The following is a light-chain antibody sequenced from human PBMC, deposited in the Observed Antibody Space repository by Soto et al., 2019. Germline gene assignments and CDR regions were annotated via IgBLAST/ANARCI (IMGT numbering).Light chain of an antibody. J-gene: IGLJ1*01. CDR3: SSYTSATTYV. CDR1: SSDVGAYNY. Sequence: QSVLTQPASVSGSPGQSITISRTGTSSDVGAYNYDSWYQQYPGEAPKVIIYDVSHRPAGVSNRFSGSKSGNTASLTISGLQTQDEADYYRSSYTSATTYVFGTGTKVTVL. V-gene: IGLV2-14*01. CDR2: DVS.